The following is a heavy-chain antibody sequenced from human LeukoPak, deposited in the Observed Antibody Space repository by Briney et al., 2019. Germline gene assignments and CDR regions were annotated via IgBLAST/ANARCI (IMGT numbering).Heavy chain of an antibody. CDR2: IYYSGST. Sequence: PSQTLSLTCTVSGGSISSGGHYWSWIRQHPGKGLEWIGDIYYSGSTYYNPSLKSRVTISVDTSKSQCSLKLSSVTAADTAVYYCARHSSQAPIYGSGSYYLRYYYYYGMDVWGQGTTVTVSS. V-gene: IGHV4-31*03. D-gene: IGHD3-10*01. CDR1: GGSISSGGHY. CDR3: ARHSSQAPIYGSGSYYLRYYYYYGMDV. J-gene: IGHJ6*02.